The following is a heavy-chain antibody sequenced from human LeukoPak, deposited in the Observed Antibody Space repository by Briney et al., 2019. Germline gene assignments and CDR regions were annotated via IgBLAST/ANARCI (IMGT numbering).Heavy chain of an antibody. CDR2: ISAYNGNT. D-gene: IGHD6-13*01. Sequence: GASVKVSRKASGYTFTSYGISWVRQAPGQGLEWMGWISAYNGNTNYAQKLQGRVTMTTDTSTSTAYMELRSLRSDDTAVYYCAREGHSSSWTTYYYYMDVWGKGTTVTVSS. CDR1: GYTFTSYG. V-gene: IGHV1-18*01. CDR3: AREGHSSSWTTYYYYMDV. J-gene: IGHJ6*03.